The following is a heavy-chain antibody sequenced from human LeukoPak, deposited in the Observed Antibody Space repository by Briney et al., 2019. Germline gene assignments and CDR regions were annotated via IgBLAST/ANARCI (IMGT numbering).Heavy chain of an antibody. V-gene: IGHV3-33*08. J-gene: IGHJ4*02. CDR3: AREGPRGNSQFDY. CDR2: IWYDGSNK. D-gene: IGHD2/OR15-2a*01. Sequence: GGSLRLSCVASGFPFSSYWMTWVRQAPGKGLEWVALIWYDGSNKYYTDSVKGRLTISRDNSKNTLYLQMNSLRAEDTAIYYCAREGPRGNSQFDYWGQGTLVTVSS. CDR1: GFPFSSYW.